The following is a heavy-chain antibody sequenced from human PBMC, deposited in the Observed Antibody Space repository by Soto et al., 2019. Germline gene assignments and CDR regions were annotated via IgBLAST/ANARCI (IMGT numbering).Heavy chain of an antibody. V-gene: IGHV1-8*01. Sequence: ASVKVSCKASGYTFTSYDINWVRQATGQGLEWMGWMNPNSGNTGYAQKFQGRVTTTRNTSISTAYMELSSLRSEDTAVYYCARGDFQYYDFWSGYYYYYYGMDVWGQGTTVTVSS. CDR3: ARGDFQYYDFWSGYYYYYYGMDV. D-gene: IGHD3-3*01. CDR2: MNPNSGNT. CDR1: GYTFTSYD. J-gene: IGHJ6*02.